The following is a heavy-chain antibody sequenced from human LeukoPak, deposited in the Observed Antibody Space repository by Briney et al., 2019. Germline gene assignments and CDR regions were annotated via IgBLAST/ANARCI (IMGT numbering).Heavy chain of an antibody. D-gene: IGHD5-12*01. J-gene: IGHJ4*02. CDR2: INPNSGAT. V-gene: IGHV1-2*02. Sequence: GASVKVSCKASGYTFTGYYMHWVRQAPGQGLEWMGWINPNSGATNYAQKFQGRVTMTRDTSISTAYMELSRLRSDDTAVYYCARDRGYDSALDYWGQGTLVTVSS. CDR3: ARDRGYDSALDY. CDR1: GYTFTGYY.